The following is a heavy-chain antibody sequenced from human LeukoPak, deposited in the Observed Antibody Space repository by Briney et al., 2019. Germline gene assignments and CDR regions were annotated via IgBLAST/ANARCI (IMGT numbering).Heavy chain of an antibody. D-gene: IGHD3-10*01. CDR1: GYTFTSYG. CDR2: ISAYNGNT. Sequence: ASVKVSCKASGYTFTSYGISWVRQAPGQGLELMGWISAYNGNTNYAQKLQGRVTMTTDTSTSTAYMELRSLRSDDTAVYYCARAPRLLWFGELPPNFDYWGQGTLVTVSS. V-gene: IGHV1-18*01. CDR3: ARAPRLLWFGELPPNFDY. J-gene: IGHJ4*02.